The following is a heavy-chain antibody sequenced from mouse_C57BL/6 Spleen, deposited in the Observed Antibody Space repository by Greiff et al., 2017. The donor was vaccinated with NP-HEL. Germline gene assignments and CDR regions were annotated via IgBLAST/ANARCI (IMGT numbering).Heavy chain of an antibody. CDR2: IYPSDSET. CDR3: ARGNGNYYYYAMDY. D-gene: IGHD2-1*01. V-gene: IGHV1-61*01. J-gene: IGHJ4*01. Sequence: QVQLQQPGAELVRPGSSVKLSCKASGYTFTSYWMDWVKQRPGQGLEWIGNIYPSDSETHYNQKFKDKATLTVDKSSSTAYMQLSSLTSEDSAVYYCARGNGNYYYYAMDYWGQGTSVTVSS. CDR1: GYTFTSYW.